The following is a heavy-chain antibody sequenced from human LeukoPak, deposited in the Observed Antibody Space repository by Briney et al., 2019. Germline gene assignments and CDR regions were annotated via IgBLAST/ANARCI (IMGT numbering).Heavy chain of an antibody. CDR1: GGSISSSSYY. CDR2: IYYSGST. V-gene: IGHV4-39*07. CDR3: AGDFWSGYYFRD. Sequence: SETLSLTCTVSGGSISSSSYYWGWIRQPPGTGLEWIGSIYYSGSTYYNPSLKSRVTISVDTSKNQFSLKLSSVTAADTAVYCCAGDFWSGYYFRDWGQGTLVTVSS. J-gene: IGHJ4*02. D-gene: IGHD3-3*01.